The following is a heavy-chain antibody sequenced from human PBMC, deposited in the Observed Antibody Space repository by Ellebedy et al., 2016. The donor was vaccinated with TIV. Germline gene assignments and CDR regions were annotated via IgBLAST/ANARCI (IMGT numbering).Heavy chain of an antibody. J-gene: IGHJ4*02. CDR1: GGSISSGGYY. CDR3: ANLRWRTYYFDY. Sequence: SETLSLTCTVSGGSISSGGYYWSWIRQPPGKGLEWIGSIYHSGSTYYNPSLKSRVTISVDTSKNQFSLKLSSVTAADTAVYYCANLRWRTYYFDYWGQGTLVTVSS. D-gene: IGHD5-24*01. V-gene: IGHV4-39*07. CDR2: IYHSGST.